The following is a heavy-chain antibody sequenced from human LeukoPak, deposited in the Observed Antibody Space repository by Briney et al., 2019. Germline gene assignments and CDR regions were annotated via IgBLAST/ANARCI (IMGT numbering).Heavy chain of an antibody. CDR3: ARSTPTTHGYFEY. Sequence: PGGSLRLSCAASGFTFSSYGMHWVRQAPGKGLEWVALIWYDGSNEYYADSVTGRFTISKDNSKNTLYLQMNSLSPEDTAVYYCARSTPTTHGYFEYWGQGTPDTVSS. CDR2: IWYDGSNE. V-gene: IGHV3-33*01. J-gene: IGHJ4*02. CDR1: GFTFSSYG. D-gene: IGHD1-26*01.